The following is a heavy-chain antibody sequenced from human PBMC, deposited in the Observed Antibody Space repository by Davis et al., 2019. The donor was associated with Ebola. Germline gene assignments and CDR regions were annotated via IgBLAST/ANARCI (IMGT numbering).Heavy chain of an antibody. V-gene: IGHV3-30*03. Sequence: PGGSLRLSCAAPGFTFSAYGMYWVRQAPGKGLEWVAVISYDGSRKYYRDSVKGRFTISSDNAHKSLYLQMNSLKVEDTAIYYCATDLFSSPPHYWGQGSLVTVSS. CDR1: GFTFSAYG. D-gene: IGHD6-13*01. CDR3: ATDLFSSPPHY. J-gene: IGHJ4*02. CDR2: ISYDGSRK.